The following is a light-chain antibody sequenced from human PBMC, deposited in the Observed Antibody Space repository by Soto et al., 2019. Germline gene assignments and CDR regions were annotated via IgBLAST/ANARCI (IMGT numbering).Light chain of an antibody. V-gene: IGLV2-8*01. J-gene: IGLJ2*01. CDR1: SSDVGGYNY. CDR2: EVS. Sequence: QSALTQPPSASGSPGQSVTISCTGTSSDVGGYNYVSWYQQHPGKAPKLMTYEVSKRPSGVPDRFSGSKSGNTASLTVSGLQAEDEADYYCTSYAGSNNFVVFGGGTQLTVL. CDR3: TSYAGSNNFVV.